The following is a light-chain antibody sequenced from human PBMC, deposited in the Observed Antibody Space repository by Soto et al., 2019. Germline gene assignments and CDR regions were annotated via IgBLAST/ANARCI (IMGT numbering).Light chain of an antibody. Sequence: QSVLTQPPSMSGAPGQRVTISCTGSSSNIGAGYDVHWYQQLPGTAPQLVMYANNNRPSGVPDRFSGSKSDTSASLAITGLQVEDEADYYCGSYTSSSTLWVFGGGTKLTVL. J-gene: IGLJ3*02. CDR3: GSYTSSSTLWV. CDR2: ANN. CDR1: SSNIGAGYD. V-gene: IGLV1-40*01.